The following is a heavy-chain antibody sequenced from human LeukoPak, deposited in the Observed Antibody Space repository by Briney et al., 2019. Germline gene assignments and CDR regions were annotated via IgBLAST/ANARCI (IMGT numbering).Heavy chain of an antibody. D-gene: IGHD6-19*01. Sequence: ASVKVSCKASGYTFTSYYMHWVRRAPGQGLEWMGIINPSGGSTSYAQKFQGRVTMTRDMSTSTVYMELSSLRSEDTAVYYCARGPGIAVAGAKDFDYWGQGTLVTVSS. CDR3: ARGPGIAVAGAKDFDY. J-gene: IGHJ4*02. CDR2: INPSGGST. CDR1: GYTFTSYY. V-gene: IGHV1-46*01.